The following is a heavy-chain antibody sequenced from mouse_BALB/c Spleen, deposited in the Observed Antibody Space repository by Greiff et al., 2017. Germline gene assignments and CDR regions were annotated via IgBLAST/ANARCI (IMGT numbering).Heavy chain of an antibody. CDR1: GYSITSGYY. CDR2: ISYDGSN. J-gene: IGHJ3*01. V-gene: IGHV3-6*02. Sequence: EVKLQESGPGLVKPSQSLSLTCSVTGYSITSGYYWNWIRQFPGNKLEWMGYISYDGSNNYNPSLKNRISITRDTSKNQFFLKLNSVTTEDTATYYCARDAPFAYWGQGTLSLSLQ. CDR3: ARDAPFAY.